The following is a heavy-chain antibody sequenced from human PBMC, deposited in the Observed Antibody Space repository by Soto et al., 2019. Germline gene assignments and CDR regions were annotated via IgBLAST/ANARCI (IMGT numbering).Heavy chain of an antibody. CDR1: GGSISSYY. CDR3: ARDPSGAYSSSYYGIDY. D-gene: IGHD1-26*01. V-gene: IGHV4-59*12. Sequence: SETLSLTCTVSGGSISSYYWSWIRQPPGKGLEWIGYIYYSGSTNYNPSLKSRVNMSVDKSKNQFSLKLSSVTAADTAVYYCARDPSGAYSSSYYGIDYWGQGTLVTASS. CDR2: IYYSGST. J-gene: IGHJ4*02.